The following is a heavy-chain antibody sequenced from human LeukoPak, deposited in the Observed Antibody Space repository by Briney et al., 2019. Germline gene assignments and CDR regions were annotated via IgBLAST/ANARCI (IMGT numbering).Heavy chain of an antibody. CDR3: ARDSSGGPGDPLSVYYFDY. D-gene: IGHD7-27*01. CDR1: GGTFSSYA. V-gene: IGHV1-69*05. Sequence: GSSVRVSCKASGGTFSSYAISWVRQAPGQGLEWMGGIIPIFGTANYAQKFQGRVTITTDESTSTAYVELSSLRSEDTAVYYCARDSSGGPGDPLSVYYFDYWGQGTLVTVSS. J-gene: IGHJ4*02. CDR2: IIPIFGTA.